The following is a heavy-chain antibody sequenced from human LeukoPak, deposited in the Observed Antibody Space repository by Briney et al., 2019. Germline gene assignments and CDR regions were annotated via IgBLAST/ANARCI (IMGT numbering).Heavy chain of an antibody. CDR3: ARVAMTTSADFDY. V-gene: IGHV4-59*01. J-gene: IGHJ4*02. D-gene: IGHD2-2*01. CDR1: GGSISSYY. CDR2: IYYSGST. Sequence: PSETLSLTCTVSGGSISSYYWSWIRQPPGKGLEWIGYIYYSGSTNYNPSLKSRVTISVDTSKNQFSLKLSSVTAADTAVYYCARVAMTTSADFDYWGQGTLVTVSS.